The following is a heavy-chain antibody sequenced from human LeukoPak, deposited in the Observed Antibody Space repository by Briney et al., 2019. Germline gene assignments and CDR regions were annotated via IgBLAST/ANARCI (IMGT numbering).Heavy chain of an antibody. D-gene: IGHD3-10*01. CDR2: VSGSGGRT. CDR1: GFTFNNYA. V-gene: IGHV3-23*01. J-gene: IGHJ4*02. CDR3: ARDSANYYGSGSYYNY. Sequence: GGSLRLSCAASGFTFNNYAMSWVRQAPGKGLEWVSSVSGSGGRTYYADSVKGRFSISRDNAKNTLYLQMNSLRAEDTAVYYCARDSANYYGSGSYYNYWGQGTLVTVSS.